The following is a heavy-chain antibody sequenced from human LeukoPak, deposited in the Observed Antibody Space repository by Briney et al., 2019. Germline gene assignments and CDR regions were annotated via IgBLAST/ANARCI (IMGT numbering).Heavy chain of an antibody. D-gene: IGHD4-17*01. CDR1: GFTFSSYG. CDR3: AKVLYGDYYFDY. Sequence: PGGSLRPSCAASGFTFSSYGMHWVRQAPGKGLEWVAFIRYDGSNKYYADSVKGRFTISRDNSKNTLYLQMNSLRAEDTAVYYCAKVLYGDYYFDYWGQGPLVTVSS. J-gene: IGHJ4*02. V-gene: IGHV3-30*02. CDR2: IRYDGSNK.